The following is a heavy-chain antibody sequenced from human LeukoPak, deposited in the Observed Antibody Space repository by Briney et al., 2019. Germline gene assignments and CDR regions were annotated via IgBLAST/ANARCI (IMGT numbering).Heavy chain of an antibody. D-gene: IGHD1-26*01. CDR3: ARPLVGALDFDY. Sequence: SETLSLTCAVYGGSFSGYYWSWIRQPPGKGLEWIGEINHSGSTNYNPSLKSRVTISVDTSKNQFSLKLSSVTAADTAVYYCARPLVGALDFDYWGQGTLVTVSS. CDR1: GGSFSGYY. J-gene: IGHJ4*02. V-gene: IGHV4-34*01. CDR2: INHSGST.